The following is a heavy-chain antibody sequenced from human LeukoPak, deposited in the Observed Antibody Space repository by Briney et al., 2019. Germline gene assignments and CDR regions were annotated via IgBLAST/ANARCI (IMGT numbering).Heavy chain of an antibody. CDR2: IYYSGST. V-gene: IGHV4-59*08. J-gene: IGHJ4*02. D-gene: IGHD3-22*01. CDR1: GASISSYY. CDR3: ARGSHYYDSRGYPYDY. Sequence: PSETLSLTCPASGASISSYYWSWIRQPPGKGLDWIGYIYYSGSTNYNPSLKSRVTISADTSKNQFSLKLSSVTAADTAVYYCARGSHYYDSRGYPYDYWGQGTLVTVSS.